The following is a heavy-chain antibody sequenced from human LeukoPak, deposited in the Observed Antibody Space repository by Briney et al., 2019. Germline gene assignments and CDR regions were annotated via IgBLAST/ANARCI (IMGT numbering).Heavy chain of an antibody. V-gene: IGHV1-69*05. CDR1: GGTFSSYA. CDR2: IIPIFGTA. J-gene: IGHJ2*01. D-gene: IGHD3-22*01. Sequence: SVKVSCKASGGTFSSYAISWVRQAPGQGLEWMGGIIPIFGTANYAQKFQGRLTITTDESTSTAYMELSSLRSEDTAVYYCARGPYDSSGYCHYWYFDLWGRGTLVTVSS. CDR3: ARGPYDSSGYCHYWYFDL.